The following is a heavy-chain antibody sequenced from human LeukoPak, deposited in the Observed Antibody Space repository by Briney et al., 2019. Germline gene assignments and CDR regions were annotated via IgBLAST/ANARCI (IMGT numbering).Heavy chain of an antibody. D-gene: IGHD1-26*01. CDR1: GLTFTNAW. V-gene: IGHV3-15*01. CDR3: LGSFSGY. Sequence: GGSLRLSCAVSGLTFTNAWMSWVRQAPGKGLEWVGRIKSKTDGGTTDYAAPVKGRFTISRDDSKNTLYLQMNSLKTEDTAMYYCLGSFSGYWGQGTLVTVSS. CDR2: IKSKTDGGTT. J-gene: IGHJ4*02.